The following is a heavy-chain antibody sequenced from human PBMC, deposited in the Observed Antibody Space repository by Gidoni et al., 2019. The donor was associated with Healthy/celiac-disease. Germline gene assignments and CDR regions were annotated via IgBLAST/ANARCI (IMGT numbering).Heavy chain of an antibody. D-gene: IGHD3-22*01. J-gene: IGHJ4*02. CDR1: GFTFSSYS. Sequence: EVQLVESGGGLVKPGGSLRLSCAASGFTFSSYSMNWVRQAPGKGLEWVSSISSSSSYISYADSVKGRFTISRDNAKNSLYLQMNSLRAEDTAVYYCARDSVADYYDSSNYFDYWGQGTLVTVSS. CDR3: ARDSVADYYDSSNYFDY. CDR2: ISSSSSYI. V-gene: IGHV3-21*01.